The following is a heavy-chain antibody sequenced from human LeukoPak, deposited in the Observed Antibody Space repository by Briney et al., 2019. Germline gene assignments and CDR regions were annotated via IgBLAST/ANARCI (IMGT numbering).Heavy chain of an antibody. Sequence: GASVKVSCKASGGTFSSYAISWVRQAPGQGLEWMGGIIPIFGTANYAQKFQGRVTITADESTSTAYMELSSLRSEDTAVYYCARRSVEMAITGDYWGQGTLVTASS. D-gene: IGHD5-24*01. V-gene: IGHV1-69*13. CDR2: IIPIFGTA. CDR1: GGTFSSYA. J-gene: IGHJ4*02. CDR3: ARRSVEMAITGDY.